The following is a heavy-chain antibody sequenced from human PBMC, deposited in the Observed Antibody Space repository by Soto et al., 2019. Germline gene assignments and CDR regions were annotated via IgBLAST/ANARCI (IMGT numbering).Heavy chain of an antibody. D-gene: IGHD6-13*01. V-gene: IGHV3-30*18. CDR3: AKEALSIAAPFDY. CDR1: GFTFSSYG. Sequence: QVQLVESGGGVVQPGRSLRLSCAASGFTFSSYGMHWVRQAPGKGLEWVAVISYDGSNKYYADSVKGRFTISRDNSKNTLYLQMNSLIAEDTAVYYCAKEALSIAAPFDYWGPGTLVTVSS. CDR2: ISYDGSNK. J-gene: IGHJ4*02.